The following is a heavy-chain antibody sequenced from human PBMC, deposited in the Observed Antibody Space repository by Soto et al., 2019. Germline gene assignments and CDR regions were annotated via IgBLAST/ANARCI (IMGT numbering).Heavy chain of an antibody. Sequence: SVKVSCKASGGTFSSYSISWVRQAPGEGLEWMGGIIPIFGTANYAQKSQGRVTTTADESTSTAYMQLSSLRSENTAVYYCARDMWYSSSSVQDYYYYYGMDVWGQGTTVTVSS. J-gene: IGHJ6*02. CDR2: IIPIFGTA. V-gene: IGHV1-69*13. CDR1: GGTFSSYS. D-gene: IGHD6-6*01. CDR3: ARDMWYSSSSVQDYYYYYGMDV.